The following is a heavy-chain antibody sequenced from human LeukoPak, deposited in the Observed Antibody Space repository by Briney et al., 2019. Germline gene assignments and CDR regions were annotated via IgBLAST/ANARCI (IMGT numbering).Heavy chain of an antibody. J-gene: IGHJ1*01. CDR2: ISGSGDGT. CDR3: AKDLDDSSGFYSYHH. Sequence: PGGSLRLSCAASGFTFSSYAMSWARQAPGKGLEWVSTISGSGDGTYYADSVKGRFTISRDNSKITVYLQMNSLRADDTAVYYCAKDLDDSSGFYSYHHWGQGTLVTVSS. V-gene: IGHV3-23*01. CDR1: GFTFSSYA. D-gene: IGHD3-22*01.